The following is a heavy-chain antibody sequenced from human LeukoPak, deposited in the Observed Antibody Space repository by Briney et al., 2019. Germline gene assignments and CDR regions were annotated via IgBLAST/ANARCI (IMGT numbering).Heavy chain of an antibody. CDR1: GFTFSSYA. D-gene: IGHD3-3*01. J-gene: IGHJ6*02. Sequence: PERSLRLSCAASGFTFSSYAMHWVRQAPGKGLEWVAVISYDGSNKYYADSVKGRFTISRDNSKNTLYLQMNSLRAEDTAVYYCARNYDFWSGYATHYYYYGMDVWGQGTTVTVSS. CDR2: ISYDGSNK. V-gene: IGHV3-30-3*01. CDR3: ARNYDFWSGYATHYYYYGMDV.